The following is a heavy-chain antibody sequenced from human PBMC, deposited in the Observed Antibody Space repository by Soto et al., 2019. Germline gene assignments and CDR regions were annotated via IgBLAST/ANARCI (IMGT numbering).Heavy chain of an antibody. V-gene: IGHV1-46*01. CDR1: GYTFTTYF. D-gene: IGHD2-15*01. CDR3: ARDGNRHDVDF. J-gene: IGHJ4*02. Sequence: AAGDVSCKTSGYTFTTYFVHWVRQAPGQWVELLCRIHPIAGITIXSRDFQGRVXITRDTSATTVXMELSXLGSGDTAIYYCARDGNRHDVDFWAQGTLVTVSS. CDR2: IHPIAGIT.